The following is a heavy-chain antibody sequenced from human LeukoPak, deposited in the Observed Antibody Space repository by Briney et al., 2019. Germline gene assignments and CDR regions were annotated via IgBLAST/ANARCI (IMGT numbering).Heavy chain of an antibody. J-gene: IGHJ4*02. CDR1: GGSISHYY. CDR2: IYYSGST. Sequence: SETLSLTCTVSGGSISHYYWSWIRQPPGKGLEWIGYIYYSGSTNYNPSLKSRVTIPVDTSKNQFSLNLSSVTAADTAMYFCARAPTVTTGYFDFWGQGTLVTVSS. CDR3: ARAPTVTTGYFDF. V-gene: IGHV4-59*01. D-gene: IGHD4-17*01.